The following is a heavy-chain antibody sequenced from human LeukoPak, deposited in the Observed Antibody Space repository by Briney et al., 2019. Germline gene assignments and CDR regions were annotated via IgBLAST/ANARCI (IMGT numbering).Heavy chain of an antibody. V-gene: IGHV1-8*01. CDR2: MNPNSGNT. CDR3: ARGPEYYDFWSGFLKGNAGYYYYYGMDV. J-gene: IGHJ6*02. D-gene: IGHD3-3*01. Sequence: ASVKVSCKASGYTFTSYDINWVRQATGQGLEWMGWMNPNSGNTGYAQTFQGRVTMTRNTSISTAYMELSSLRSEDTAVYYCARGPEYYDFWSGFLKGNAGYYYYYGMDVWGQGTTVTVSS. CDR1: GYTFTSYD.